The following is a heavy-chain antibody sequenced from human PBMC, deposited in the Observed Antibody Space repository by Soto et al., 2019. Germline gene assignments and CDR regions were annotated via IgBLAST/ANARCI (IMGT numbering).Heavy chain of an antibody. D-gene: IGHD6-6*01. CDR3: ASPYSSSSGIDY. Sequence: LRLSCAASGFTFSSYAMHWVRQAPGKGLEWVAVISYDGSNKYYADSVKGRFTISRDNSKNTLYLQMNSLRAEDTAVYYCASPYSSSSGIDYWGQGTLVTVSS. J-gene: IGHJ4*02. CDR2: ISYDGSNK. CDR1: GFTFSSYA. V-gene: IGHV3-30-3*01.